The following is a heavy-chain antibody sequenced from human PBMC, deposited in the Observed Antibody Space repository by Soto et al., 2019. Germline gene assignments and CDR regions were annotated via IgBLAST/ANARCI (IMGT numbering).Heavy chain of an antibody. J-gene: IGHJ6*02. D-gene: IGHD3-3*01. CDR3: ARDGYYDFWSGYFYDNYYGMDV. V-gene: IGHV3-21*01. CDR2: ISSSSSYI. Sequence: EVQLVESGGGLVKPGGSLRLSCAASGFTFSSYSMNWVRQAPGKGLEWVSSISSSSSYIYYADSVKGRFTISRDNAKNSLYLQMNSLRAEDTAVYYCARDGYYDFWSGYFYDNYYGMDVWGQGTTVTVSS. CDR1: GFTFSSYS.